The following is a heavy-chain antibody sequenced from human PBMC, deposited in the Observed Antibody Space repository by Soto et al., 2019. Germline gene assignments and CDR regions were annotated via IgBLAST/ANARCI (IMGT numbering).Heavy chain of an antibody. CDR3: AKETYSGPLDD. D-gene: IGHD2-15*01. CDR1: GFTFSSYG. J-gene: IGHJ4*02. V-gene: IGHV3-30*18. Sequence: QVQLVESGGGVVQPGRSLRLSCAASGFTFSSYGMHWVRQAPGKGLEWVAVISYDGSNKYYADSVKGRFTISRDNSKNTLYLQMNSLRAEDTAVYYGAKETYSGPLDDWGQGTLVTVSS. CDR2: ISYDGSNK.